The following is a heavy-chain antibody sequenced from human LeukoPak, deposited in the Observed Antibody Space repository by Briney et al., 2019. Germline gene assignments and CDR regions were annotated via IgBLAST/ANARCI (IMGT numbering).Heavy chain of an antibody. CDR1: GYSFTSYW. D-gene: IGHD5-18*01. V-gene: IGHV5-51*01. CDR3: AKASQYSYGAYYFDY. Sequence: GESLKISCKGSGYSFTSYWIDWVRQMPGKGLEGMGHIYPGDSYTRYSPSFQGQVTISADKSVSTAYLQWSSLKASDTAMYYCAKASQYSYGAYYFDYWGQGTLVTVSS. CDR2: IYPGDSYT. J-gene: IGHJ4*02.